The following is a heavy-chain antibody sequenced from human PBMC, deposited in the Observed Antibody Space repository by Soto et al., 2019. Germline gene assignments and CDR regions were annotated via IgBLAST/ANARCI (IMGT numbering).Heavy chain of an antibody. CDR3: AWEDLDVVVPAAHALYYYYGMDV. J-gene: IGHJ6*02. D-gene: IGHD2-2*01. CDR2: INPSGGST. Sequence: ASVKVSCKASGYTFISYYMHWVRQAPGQGLEWMGIINPSGGSTSYAQKFQGRVTMTRDTSTSTVYMELSSLRSEDTAVYYCAWEDLDVVVPAAHALYYYYGMDVWGQGTTVTVSS. V-gene: IGHV1-46*01. CDR1: GYTFISYY.